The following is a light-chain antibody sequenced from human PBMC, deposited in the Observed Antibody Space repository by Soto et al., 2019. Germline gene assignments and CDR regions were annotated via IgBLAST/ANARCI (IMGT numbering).Light chain of an antibody. Sequence: DIQMTQSPSSLSASLGDRVTSTCRASQGIGVYLAWFQQKPGKVPKLLIYAASTLQSGVPSRFSGSGSGTDFTRTISILQPEDFATYYCQKYNSAPLTFGGGTKVEIE. CDR2: AAS. J-gene: IGKJ4*01. CDR3: QKYNSAPLT. CDR1: QGIGVY. V-gene: IGKV1-27*01.